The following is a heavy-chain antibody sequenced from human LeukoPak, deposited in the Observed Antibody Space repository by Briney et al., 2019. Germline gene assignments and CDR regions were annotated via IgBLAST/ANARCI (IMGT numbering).Heavy chain of an antibody. CDR2: IYTSGST. J-gene: IGHJ4*02. D-gene: IGHD3-10*01. V-gene: IGHV4-61*02. CDR3: ARDVWFGAGRTFDY. Sequence: PSETLSLTCTVSGGSISSGSYYWSWIRQPAGKGLEWIGRIYTSGSTNYNPSLKSRFTISVDTSKNQFSLKLSSVAAADTAVYYCARDVWFGAGRTFDYWGQGTLVTVSS. CDR1: GGSISSGSYY.